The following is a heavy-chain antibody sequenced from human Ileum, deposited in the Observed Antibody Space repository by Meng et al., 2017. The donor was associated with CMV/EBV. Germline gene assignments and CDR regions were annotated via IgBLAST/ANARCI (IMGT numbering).Heavy chain of an antibody. CDR1: GGSFSGVC. D-gene: IGHD2-2*01. CDR3: ARGGTWPTKFDY. V-gene: IGHV4-34*01. CDR2: IDHRGAA. Sequence: LTCSGYGGSFSGVCWSWVRQPPGKGLEWIGEIDHRGAANCNLSLKSRVSFSVETSKNHFSLKLSSVTAADTAVYYCARGGTWPTKFDYWDQGALVTVSS. J-gene: IGHJ4*02.